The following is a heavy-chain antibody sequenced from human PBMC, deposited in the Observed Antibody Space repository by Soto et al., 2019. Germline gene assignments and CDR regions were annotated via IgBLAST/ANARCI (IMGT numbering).Heavy chain of an antibody. CDR3: ARDEGSWPNNWFDP. CDR2: INHSGNT. V-gene: IGHV4-34*01. J-gene: IGHJ5*02. CDR1: GGSFSNHY. Sequence: QVQLQQWGARLLKPTETLSRTCAVYGGSFSNHYWSWIRQPPGKGLEWIGEINHSGNTNYNPSLMSRVTISVDTSKNQFSLKLLSVTAADTAVYYCARDEGSWPNNWFDPWGQGTLVTVSS. D-gene: IGHD6-13*01.